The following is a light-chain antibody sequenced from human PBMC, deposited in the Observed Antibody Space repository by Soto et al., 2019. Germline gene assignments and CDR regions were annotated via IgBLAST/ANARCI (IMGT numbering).Light chain of an antibody. CDR1: QSISNW. J-gene: IGKJ1*01. CDR3: QQYNSYWT. CDR2: DAS. Sequence: DSQMTQSPSTLSASVGDRVTITCRASQSISNWLAWYQQKPGNAPKVLIYDASKLISGVPSRFSGSGSGTEFTLTISSLQPDDFASYYCQQYNSYWTFGQGTKVDIK. V-gene: IGKV1-5*01.